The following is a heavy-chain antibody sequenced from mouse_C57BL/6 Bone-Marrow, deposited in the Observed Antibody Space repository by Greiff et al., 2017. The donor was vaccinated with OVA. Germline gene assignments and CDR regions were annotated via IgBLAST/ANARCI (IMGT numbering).Heavy chain of an antibody. Sequence: EVKLEESGGGLVQPGGSLKLSCAASGFTFSDYYMYWVRQTPEKRLEWVAYISNGGGSTYYPDTVKGRFTISRDNAKNTLYLQMSRLKSEDTAMYYCARHDDGHWCFDVWGTGTTVTVSS. CDR1: GFTFSDYY. J-gene: IGHJ1*03. V-gene: IGHV5-12*01. CDR2: ISNGGGST. D-gene: IGHD2-3*01. CDR3: ARHDDGHWCFDV.